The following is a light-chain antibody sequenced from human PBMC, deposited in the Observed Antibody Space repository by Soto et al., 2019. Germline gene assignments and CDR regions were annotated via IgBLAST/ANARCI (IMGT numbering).Light chain of an antibody. CDR3: QQYGFSWT. J-gene: IGKJ1*01. V-gene: IGKV3-20*01. CDR2: GAS. CDR1: QSVSSSS. Sequence: EIVLTQSPGTLSLSPGERATLSCRASQSVSSSSLAWYQQKPGQAPKLLIYGASSRATGIPDRFSGSGSGTHFTLTISRLEPEDFAVYYCQQYGFSWTFGQGTKVEIK.